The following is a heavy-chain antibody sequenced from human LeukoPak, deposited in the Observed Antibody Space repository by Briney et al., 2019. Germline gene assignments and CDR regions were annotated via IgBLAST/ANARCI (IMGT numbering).Heavy chain of an antibody. J-gene: IGHJ4*02. D-gene: IGHD6-13*01. CDR2: TYYRSKWYK. CDR1: GGSVSSNSAA. V-gene: IGHV6-1*01. Sequence: SQTLSLTCAISGGSVSSNSAAWNWIRQSPSRGLEWLGRTYYRSKWYKDYAVSVRSRITPNSDTSKNQFSLQLNSVTPEDTAVYYCARDSDGIAAPFDYWGQGTLVTVSS. CDR3: ARDSDGIAAPFDY.